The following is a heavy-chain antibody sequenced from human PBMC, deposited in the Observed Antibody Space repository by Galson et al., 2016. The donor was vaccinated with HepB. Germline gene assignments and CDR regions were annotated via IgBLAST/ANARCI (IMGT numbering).Heavy chain of an antibody. D-gene: IGHD5-24*01. CDR3: ARDFGDGFFDY. J-gene: IGHJ4*02. CDR2: IYHSGTT. Sequence: TLSLTCTVSGGSISSGGYYWSWIRQHPGKGLEWIGYIYHSGTTYYNPSLRSRITISVDTSKNQFSLNLSSVTAADTAVYYCARDFGDGFFDYWGQGTLVTVSS. V-gene: IGHV4-31*03. CDR1: GGSISSGGYY.